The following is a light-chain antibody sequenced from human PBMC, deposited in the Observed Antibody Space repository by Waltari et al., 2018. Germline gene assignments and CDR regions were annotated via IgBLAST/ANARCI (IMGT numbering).Light chain of an antibody. CDR2: AAS. Sequence: AIQMTQSPSSLSASVGDRVTITCRASQGIRNDLGWYQQKPGKAPKLLIYAASRLQSGVPSRFSGSGSDTDCTLTISSLQPEDFATYYCLQDYNYPRTFGQGTKLEIK. CDR1: QGIRND. CDR3: LQDYNYPRT. V-gene: IGKV1-6*01. J-gene: IGKJ2*01.